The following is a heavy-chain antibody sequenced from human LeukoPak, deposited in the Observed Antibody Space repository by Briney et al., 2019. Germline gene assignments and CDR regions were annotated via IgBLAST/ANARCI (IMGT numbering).Heavy chain of an antibody. Sequence: SRTLSLTCTVAGGSISSGDSYWSWIRQPPGKGLEWIGYIYYSGSTYYNPSLKSRVTISIDTSKNQFSLKLSSVTAADTAVYYCARVSYGGIDYRGQGTLVTVSS. CDR1: GGSISSGDSY. V-gene: IGHV4-30-4*08. CDR2: IYYSGST. CDR3: ARVSYGGIDY. J-gene: IGHJ4*02. D-gene: IGHD4-23*01.